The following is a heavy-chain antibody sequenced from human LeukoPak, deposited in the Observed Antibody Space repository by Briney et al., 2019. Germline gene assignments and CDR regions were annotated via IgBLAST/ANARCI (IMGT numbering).Heavy chain of an antibody. D-gene: IGHD1-26*01. J-gene: IGHJ3*02. CDR2: MYYSGST. CDR3: ARAQGTIVGAPFAFDI. V-gene: IGHV4-59*01. CDR1: GGSISSYY. Sequence: PSETLSLTCTVSGGSISSYYWSWIRQPPGKGLEWIGYMYYSGSTNYNPSLKSRVTISVDTSKNQFSLKLSSVTAADTAVYYCARAQGTIVGAPFAFDIWGQGTMVTVSS.